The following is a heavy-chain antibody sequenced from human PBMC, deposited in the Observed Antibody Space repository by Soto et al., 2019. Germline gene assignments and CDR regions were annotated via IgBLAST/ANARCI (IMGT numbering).Heavy chain of an antibody. CDR3: AKEGSRYCSSTSCYVPYYYGMDV. CDR1: GFTFSSYG. D-gene: IGHD2-2*01. Sequence: QVQLVESGGGVVQPGRSLRLSCAASGFTFSSYGMHWVRQAPGKGLEWVAVISYDGSNKYYVDSVKGRFTISRDNSKNTLYLQMNSLRAEDTAVYYCAKEGSRYCSSTSCYVPYYYGMDVWGQGTTVTVSS. V-gene: IGHV3-30*18. J-gene: IGHJ6*02. CDR2: ISYDGSNK.